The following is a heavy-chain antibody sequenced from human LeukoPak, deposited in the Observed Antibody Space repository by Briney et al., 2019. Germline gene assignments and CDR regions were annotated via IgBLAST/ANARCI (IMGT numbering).Heavy chain of an antibody. D-gene: IGHD6-19*01. Sequence: SETLSLTCTVSGGSISSYYWSWIRQPPGKGLEWIGYIYTSGSTNYNPSLKSRVTISVDTSKNQFSLKLSSVTAADTAVYYCASLAVAGGSLSNYYYYMDVWGKGTTVTVSS. J-gene: IGHJ6*03. CDR3: ASLAVAGGSLSNYYYYMDV. CDR2: IYTSGST. CDR1: GGSISSYY. V-gene: IGHV4-4*09.